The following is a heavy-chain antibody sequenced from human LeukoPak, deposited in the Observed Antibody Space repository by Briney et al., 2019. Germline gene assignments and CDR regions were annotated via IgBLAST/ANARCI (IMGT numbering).Heavy chain of an antibody. CDR1: GGSFSGYY. J-gene: IGHJ5*02. CDR2: INHSGST. CDR3: ARHGLYYDFWSAIDRRDWFDP. D-gene: IGHD3-3*01. V-gene: IGHV4-34*01. Sequence: SETLSLTCAVSGGSFSGYYWSWICQPPGKGLEWIGEINHSGSTNYNPSLKSRVTISVDTSKNQFSLKLSSVTAADTAVYYCARHGLYYDFWSAIDRRDWFDPWGQGTLVTVSS.